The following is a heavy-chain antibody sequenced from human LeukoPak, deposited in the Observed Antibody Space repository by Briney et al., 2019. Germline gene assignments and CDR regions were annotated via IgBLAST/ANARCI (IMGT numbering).Heavy chain of an antibody. J-gene: IGHJ4*02. Sequence: ASVKVSCKASGYTFTSYGISWVRQAPGQGLEWMGWISAYNGNTNYAQKLQGRVTMTTDTSTSTAYMELRSLRSDDTAVYYCAEAVYSSGWYYFDYWGQGTLVTVSS. V-gene: IGHV1-18*01. CDR1: GYTFTSYG. CDR2: ISAYNGNT. CDR3: AEAVYSSGWYYFDY. D-gene: IGHD6-19*01.